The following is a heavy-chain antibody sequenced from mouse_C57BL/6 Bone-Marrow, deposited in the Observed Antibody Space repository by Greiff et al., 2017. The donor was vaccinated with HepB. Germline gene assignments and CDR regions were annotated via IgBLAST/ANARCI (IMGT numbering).Heavy chain of an antibody. CDR2: IDPSDSYT. D-gene: IGHD1-1*01. J-gene: IGHJ1*03. CDR1: GYTFTSYW. Sequence: VQLQQPGAELVMPGASVKLSCKASGYTFTSYWMHWVKQRPGQGLEWIGEIDPSDSYTKYNQKFKGKSTLTVDKSSITAYMQLSSLTSEDSAVYYCARGTYYGSSHWYFDVWGTGTTVTVSS. V-gene: IGHV1-69*01. CDR3: ARGTYYGSSHWYFDV.